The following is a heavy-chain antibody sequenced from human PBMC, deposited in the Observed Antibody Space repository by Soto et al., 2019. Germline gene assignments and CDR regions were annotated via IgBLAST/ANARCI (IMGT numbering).Heavy chain of an antibody. J-gene: IGHJ6*02. Sequence: EVQLLESGGGLVQPGGSLRLSCAASGFTFSSYSMIWVRQAPGKGLEWVSAISGSGGTTYYADSVKGRFTISRHNSKNTLYQQMNSLRAEGTAVYYCAKGGVGYYDSTGYYLYYYYGMDVWGQGTTVSVSS. CDR3: AKGGVGYYDSTGYYLYYYYGMDV. CDR2: ISGSGGTT. V-gene: IGHV3-23*01. CDR1: GFTFSSYS. D-gene: IGHD3-22*01.